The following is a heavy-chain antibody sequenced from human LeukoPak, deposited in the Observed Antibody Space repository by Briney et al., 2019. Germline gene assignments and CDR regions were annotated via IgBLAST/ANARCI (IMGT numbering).Heavy chain of an antibody. CDR1: GFTLSNYN. V-gene: IGHV3-21*01. CDR2: ISSSSSYI. Sequence: GGSLRLSCAASGFTLSNYNMNWVRQAPGKGLEWVSSISSSSSYIYYADSVKGRFTISRDNAKNSLYLQMHSLRAEDTAVYYCAKFIAAPFYFDYWGQGTLVTVSS. D-gene: IGHD6-13*01. CDR3: AKFIAAPFYFDY. J-gene: IGHJ4*02.